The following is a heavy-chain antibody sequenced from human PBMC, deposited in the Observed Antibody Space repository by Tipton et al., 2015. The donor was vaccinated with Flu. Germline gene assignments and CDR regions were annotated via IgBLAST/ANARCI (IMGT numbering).Heavy chain of an antibody. CDR3: ARWDCSGGSCSGFG. V-gene: IGHV3-21*01. J-gene: IGHJ4*02. CDR2: ISSSSSYI. CDR1: GFTFSSYS. Sequence: SLRLSCAASGFTFSSYSMNWVRQAPGKGLEWVSSISSSSSYIYYADSVKGRFTISRDNAKNSLYLQMNSLRAEDTAVYYCARWDCSGGSCSGFGWGQGTLVTVSS. D-gene: IGHD2-15*01.